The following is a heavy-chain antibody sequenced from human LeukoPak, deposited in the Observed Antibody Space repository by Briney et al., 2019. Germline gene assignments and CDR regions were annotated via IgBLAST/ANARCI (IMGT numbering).Heavy chain of an antibody. CDR2: TYYRSKWFN. CDR3: ARDLHELELYYFDS. CDR1: GDTVSSNSAA. J-gene: IGHJ4*02. Sequence: SQTLSLTCDISGDTVSSNSAAWSWIRQSPLRGLEWLGRTYYRSKWFNDYAMSVKGRMTINPDTSKNQFSLQLNSVTPEDTAVYFCARDLHELELYYFDSWGQGTLVTVSS. D-gene: IGHD1-7*01. V-gene: IGHV6-1*01.